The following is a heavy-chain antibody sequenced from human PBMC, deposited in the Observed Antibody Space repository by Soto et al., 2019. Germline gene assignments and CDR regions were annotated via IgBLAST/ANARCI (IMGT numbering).Heavy chain of an antibody. D-gene: IGHD3-22*01. CDR2: ISYDGSNK. CDR1: GFTFSSSA. V-gene: IGHV3-30-3*01. Sequence: GSMRLSCAASGFTFSSSAIHWVRQAPGKGLEWVAVISYDGSNKYYADSVRGRFTISRDNSKNTLYLLMNSLRTEDTAVYYCAREGVYYFDSSGSYYRPFDFWGQGT. CDR3: AREGVYYFDSSGSYYRPFDF. J-gene: IGHJ4*02.